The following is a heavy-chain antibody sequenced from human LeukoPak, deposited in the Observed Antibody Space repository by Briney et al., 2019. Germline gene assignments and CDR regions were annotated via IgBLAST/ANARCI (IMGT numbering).Heavy chain of an antibody. J-gene: IGHJ6*02. V-gene: IGHV3-74*01. CDR1: GFTFSSYSSYW. D-gene: IGHD3-3*01. CDR2: INSDGTYT. Sequence: GGSLRLSCVASGFTFSSYSSYWMNWVRQAPGKGLVWVSRINSDGTYTTYADSVKGRFTISRDSSQNTLYLQMDSLRADDTAVYYCARAPSGYTYYYGMDVWGQGTTVTVSS. CDR3: ARAPSGYTYYYGMDV.